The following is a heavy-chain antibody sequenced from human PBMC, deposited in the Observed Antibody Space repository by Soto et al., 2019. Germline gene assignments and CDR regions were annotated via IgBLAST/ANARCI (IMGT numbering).Heavy chain of an antibody. CDR3: ARTLYSYGEIFDH. CDR1: GGSFSGYY. D-gene: IGHD5-18*01. Sequence: SETLSLTCAVYGGSFSGYYWSWIRQPPGKGLEWIGYIYYSGSTNYNPSLKSRVTISVDTSKNQFSLKLSSVTAADTAVYYCARTLYSYGEIFDHWGQGTLVTLSS. V-gene: IGHV4-59*01. J-gene: IGHJ4*02. CDR2: IYYSGST.